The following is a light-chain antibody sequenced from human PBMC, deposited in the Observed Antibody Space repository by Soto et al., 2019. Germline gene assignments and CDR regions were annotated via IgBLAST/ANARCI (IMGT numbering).Light chain of an antibody. CDR1: QSVSSNY. J-gene: IGKJ1*01. CDR2: GAS. Sequence: EIVLTQSPGTLSLSPGERATLSCRASQSVSSNYLAWYQQKRGQAPRLLIYGASSRATDIPTRCSGSGSGTDFTLTISRLETEDFAVYYCQQYDTSPRTFGQGTRVE. V-gene: IGKV3-20*01. CDR3: QQYDTSPRT.